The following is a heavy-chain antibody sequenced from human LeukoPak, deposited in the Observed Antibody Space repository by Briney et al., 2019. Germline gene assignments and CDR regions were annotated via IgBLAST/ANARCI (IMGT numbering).Heavy chain of an antibody. Sequence: QSGGSLRLSCAASGFTVSSNYMSWVRQAPGKGLEWVSVIYSGGSTYYADSVKGRFTISRDNSKNTLYLQMNSLRAEDTAVYYCARWAYSSSWGHYFDYWGQGTLVTVSS. CDR3: ARWAYSSSWGHYFDY. CDR1: GFTVSSNY. CDR2: IYSGGST. J-gene: IGHJ4*02. V-gene: IGHV3-66*01. D-gene: IGHD6-13*01.